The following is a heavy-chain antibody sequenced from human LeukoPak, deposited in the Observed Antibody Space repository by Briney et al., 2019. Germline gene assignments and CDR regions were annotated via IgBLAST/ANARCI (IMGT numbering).Heavy chain of an antibody. Sequence: GGSLRLSCATSGFTFSAHHMNWVRQAPGKGLEWVSGITASGATTYYADSVKGRFTISRDSSQSTLYLQMNSLRAEDTAVYYCARAEAAGDNRVGYYYFYMDIWGKGTTVTVSS. CDR3: ARAEAAGDNRVGYYYFYMDI. V-gene: IGHV3-23*01. J-gene: IGHJ6*03. CDR1: GFTFSAHH. D-gene: IGHD6-25*01. CDR2: ITASGATT.